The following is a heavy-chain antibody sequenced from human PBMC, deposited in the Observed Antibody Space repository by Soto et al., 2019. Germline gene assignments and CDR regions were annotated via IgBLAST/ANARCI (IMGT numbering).Heavy chain of an antibody. V-gene: IGHV4-4*02. Sequence: QVQLQESGPGLVKPSGTLSLTCAVYSGSISSSNWWSWVRQPPGKGLEWIGEIYHSGSTNYNPSLKSRVTISVDKSKNQFSLKLSSVTAADTAVYYCARLPPPTFGELSRNAFDIWGQGTMVTVSS. CDR2: IYHSGST. D-gene: IGHD3-10*01. J-gene: IGHJ3*02. CDR3: ARLPPPTFGELSRNAFDI. CDR1: SGSISSSNW.